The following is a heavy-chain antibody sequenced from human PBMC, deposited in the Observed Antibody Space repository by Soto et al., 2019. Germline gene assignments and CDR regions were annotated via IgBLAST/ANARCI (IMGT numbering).Heavy chain of an antibody. D-gene: IGHD6-19*01. CDR3: VNMRGQWLPRD. CDR2: IYYSGIT. V-gene: IGHV4-39*01. CDR1: GGSISGSDYY. J-gene: IGHJ4*02. Sequence: TSETLSLICTVSGGSISGSDYYWGWIRQPPGKGLEWIGNIYYSGITYFYPSLKSRVTISVDTSKNQFSLKLSSVTASDTAVYHCVNMRGQWLPRDWGQGTLVTVSS.